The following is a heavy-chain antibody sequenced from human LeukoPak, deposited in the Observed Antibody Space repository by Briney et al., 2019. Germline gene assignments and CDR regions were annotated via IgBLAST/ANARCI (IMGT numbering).Heavy chain of an antibody. CDR3: ARIVRFGELQRDY. V-gene: IGHV3-53*01. CDR2: IYSGGST. CDR1: GFTVSSNY. Sequence: PGGSLRLSCAASGFTVSSNYMSWVRQAPGKGLEWVSVIYSGGSTYYADSVKGRFTISRDNSKNTLYLQMNSLRAEDTAVYYCARIVRFGELQRDYWGQGTLVTVSS. D-gene: IGHD3-10*01. J-gene: IGHJ4*02.